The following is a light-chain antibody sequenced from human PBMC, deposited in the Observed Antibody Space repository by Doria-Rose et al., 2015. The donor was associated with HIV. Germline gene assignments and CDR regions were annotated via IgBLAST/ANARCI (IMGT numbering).Light chain of an antibody. CDR3: QQCAGYSRGP. CDR1: QSISNW. CDR2: KAS. V-gene: IGKV1-5*03. J-gene: IGKJ1*01. Sequence: IQLTQSPSTLSASVGDRVTITCRASQSISNWLAWYQQKPGKAPNLLIYKASTLQNGVPSRFSGNESGTEFTLTISSLQPEDFATYYCQQCAGYSRGPFGQGTKVEIK.